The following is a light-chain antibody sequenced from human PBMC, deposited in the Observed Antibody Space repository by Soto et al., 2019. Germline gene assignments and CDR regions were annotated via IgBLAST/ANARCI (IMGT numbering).Light chain of an antibody. CDR3: QQDHSSPPT. J-gene: IGKJ1*01. CDR1: QSVRSN. CDR2: DAS. V-gene: IGKV3-15*01. Sequence: ESVMTQSPVTLSVAPGARAPLSFRASQSVRSNLAWYQQKPGQAPRLLMYDASTRATGIPARFSGSGSGTEFTLTISALQSEDFATYYCQQDHSSPPTFGQGTKVDIK.